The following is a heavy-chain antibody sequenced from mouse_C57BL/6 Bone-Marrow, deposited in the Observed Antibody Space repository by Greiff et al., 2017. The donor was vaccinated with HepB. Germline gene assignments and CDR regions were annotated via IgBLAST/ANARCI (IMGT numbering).Heavy chain of an antibody. Sequence: EVKLEESGGGLVQPGGSMKLSCAASGFTFSDAWMDWVRQSPEKGLEWVAEIRNKANNHATYYAESVKGRFTISRDDSKSSVYLQMNSLRAEDTGIYYCTRRGYYGSSYYFDYWGQGTTLTVSS. CDR1: GFTFSDAW. CDR3: TRRGYYGSSYYFDY. V-gene: IGHV6-6*01. D-gene: IGHD1-1*01. CDR2: IRNKANNHAT. J-gene: IGHJ2*01.